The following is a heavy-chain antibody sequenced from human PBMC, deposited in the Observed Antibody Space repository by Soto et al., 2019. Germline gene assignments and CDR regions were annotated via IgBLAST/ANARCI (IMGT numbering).Heavy chain of an antibody. CDR1: GGSSSGRGYY. V-gene: IGHV4-31*03. D-gene: IGHD1-20*01. CDR2: IYYSGST. J-gene: IGHJ3*02. CDR3: ARVGIIGTNDAFDI. Sequence: TSEPLPLPNTVAGGSSSGRGYYWSWIRKHPGKGLEWIGYIYYSGSTYYNPSLKSRVTISLDTSKNQFSLNLSSVTAADTAVYYCARVGIIGTNDAFDIWGQGTLVTVSS.